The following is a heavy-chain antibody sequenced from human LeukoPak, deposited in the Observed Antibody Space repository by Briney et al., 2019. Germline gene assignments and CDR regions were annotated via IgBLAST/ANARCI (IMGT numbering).Heavy chain of an antibody. CDR2: IIPIFGTA. V-gene: IGHV1-69*06. CDR1: GGTFSNYA. D-gene: IGHD2-2*01. CDR3: AKSNPYATPYYFDY. Sequence: GSSVKVSCKASGGTFSNYAISWVRQAPGQGLEWMGGIIPIFGTANYAQKFRGRVTITADKSTRTAYMELSSLRSEDTAVYYCAKSNPYATPYYFDYWGQGTLVTVSS. J-gene: IGHJ4*02.